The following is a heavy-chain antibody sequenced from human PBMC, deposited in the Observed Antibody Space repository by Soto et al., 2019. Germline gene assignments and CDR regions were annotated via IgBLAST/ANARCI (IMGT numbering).Heavy chain of an antibody. CDR3: AREIQQLVSHDAFDI. J-gene: IGHJ3*02. CDR1: GFTFSSYS. Sequence: TGGSLRLSCAASGFTFSSYSMNWVRQAPGKGLEWVSSISSSSSYIYYADSVKGRFTISRDNAKNSLYLQMNSLRAEDTAVYYCAREIQQLVSHDAFDIWGQGTMVTVSS. CDR2: ISSSSSYI. V-gene: IGHV3-21*01. D-gene: IGHD6-6*01.